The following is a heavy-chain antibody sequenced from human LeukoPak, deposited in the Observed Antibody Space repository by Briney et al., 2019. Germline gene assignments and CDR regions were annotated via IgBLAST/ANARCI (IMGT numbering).Heavy chain of an antibody. V-gene: IGHV4-30-2*01. Sequence: PSETLSLTCAVSGGSISSGGYSWSWIRQPPGTGLEWIGYIYHSGSTYYNPSLKSRVTISVDRSKNQFSLKLSSVTAADTAVYYCARGHQITMVRGVINGTVDYWGQGTLVTVSS. CDR3: ARGHQITMVRGVINGTVDY. CDR1: GGSISSGGYS. J-gene: IGHJ4*02. CDR2: IYHSGST. D-gene: IGHD3-10*01.